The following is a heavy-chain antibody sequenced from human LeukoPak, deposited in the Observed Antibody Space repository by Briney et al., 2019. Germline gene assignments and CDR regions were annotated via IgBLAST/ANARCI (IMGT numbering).Heavy chain of an antibody. CDR2: FDPEDGET. V-gene: IGHV1-24*01. D-gene: IGHD1-1*01. CDR3: ATKGRLWNPIYYFDY. J-gene: IGHJ4*02. Sequence: ASVKVSCKVSGYTLTELSMHWVRQAPGKGLEWMGGFDPEDGETIYAQKFQGRVTMTEDTSTDTAYMELSSLRSEDTAVYYCATKGRLWNPIYYFDYWGQGTLVTVSS. CDR1: GYTLTELS.